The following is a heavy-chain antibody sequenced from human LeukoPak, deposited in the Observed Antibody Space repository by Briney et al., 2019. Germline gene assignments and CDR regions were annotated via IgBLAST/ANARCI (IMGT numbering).Heavy chain of an antibody. CDR3: ARGGITGTTRGPTRLNDAFDI. D-gene: IGHD1-20*01. CDR1: GYTFTGYY. J-gene: IGHJ3*02. CDR2: INPNSGGT. V-gene: IGHV1-2*04. Sequence: ASVKVSCKASGYTFTGYYMHWVRQAPGQGLEWMGWINPNSGGTNYAQKFQGWVTMTRDTSISTAYMELSRLRSDDTAVCYCARGGITGTTRGPTRLNDAFDIWGQGTMVTVSS.